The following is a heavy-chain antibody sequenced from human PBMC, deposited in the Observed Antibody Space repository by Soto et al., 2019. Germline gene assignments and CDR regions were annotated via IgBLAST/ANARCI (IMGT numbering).Heavy chain of an antibody. Sequence: QVQLVQSGAEVKKPGASVKISCKASGYTFTRYTMNWVRQAPGQRLEWMGWINPDNGNTKSSQKFQDRVIITRDTSASTAYMDLSSLRSEDTAGYYCARGIATGQLDPWGQGTLVTVPS. CDR3: ARGIATGQLDP. CDR1: GYTFTRYT. CDR2: INPDNGNT. D-gene: IGHD2-15*01. J-gene: IGHJ5*02. V-gene: IGHV1-3*01.